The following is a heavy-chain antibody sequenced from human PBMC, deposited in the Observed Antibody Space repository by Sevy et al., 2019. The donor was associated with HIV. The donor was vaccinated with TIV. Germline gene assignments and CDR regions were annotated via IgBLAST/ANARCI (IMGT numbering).Heavy chain of an antibody. J-gene: IGHJ6*02. Sequence: GGSLRLSCAASGFTFSSYGMHWVRQAPGKGLGWVAFIRYDGSNKYYADSVKGRFTISRDNSKNTLYLQMNSLRAEDTAVYYCAKSEGSYVYYYYGMDVWGQGTTVTVSS. CDR2: IRYDGSNK. CDR1: GFTFSSYG. D-gene: IGHD3-16*01. V-gene: IGHV3-30*02. CDR3: AKSEGSYVYYYYGMDV.